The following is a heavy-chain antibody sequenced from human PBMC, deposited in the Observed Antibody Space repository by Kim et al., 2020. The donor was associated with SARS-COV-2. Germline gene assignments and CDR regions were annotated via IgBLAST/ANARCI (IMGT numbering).Heavy chain of an antibody. D-gene: IGHD3-16*01. V-gene: IGHV3-30*04. CDR3: ARAGGGD. Sequence: GGSLRLSCAASGFPFSYSAMHWLRQPPGERLEWLAFISEEGTDKNYRDSVRCRFTVSRDNSKSTLFLQMDTLRADDTAVYYCARAGGGDWGQGTLVTVSS. CDR2: ISEEGTDK. J-gene: IGHJ4*02. CDR1: GFPFSYSA.